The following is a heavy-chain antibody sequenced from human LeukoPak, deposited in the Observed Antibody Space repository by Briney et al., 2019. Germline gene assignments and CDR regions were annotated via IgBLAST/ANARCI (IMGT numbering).Heavy chain of an antibody. V-gene: IGHV3-48*03. D-gene: IGHD6-13*01. CDR1: GFILTNYE. CDR3: AKGSPSSSWSDFDY. Sequence: GGSLRLSCAASGFILTNYEMHWVRQAPGKGLEWVSYISKSGSDIYYADSVKGRFTISKDNAKNSLYLQVNGLRADDTAVYYCAKGSPSSSWSDFDYWGQGTLVTVSS. J-gene: IGHJ4*02. CDR2: ISKSGSDI.